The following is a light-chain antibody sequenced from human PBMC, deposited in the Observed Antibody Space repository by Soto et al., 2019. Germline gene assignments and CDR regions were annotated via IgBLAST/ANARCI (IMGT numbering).Light chain of an antibody. CDR2: NNN. V-gene: IGLV1-44*01. J-gene: IGLJ1*01. Sequence: QSVLTQPPSASGTPGQTVTISCSGGSSNIGSNIVNWYQQLPGTAPKLLIYNNNERPSGVPDRFSGSKSGTSASMAISGLQSEDEADYYCAAWDDSLNGRYVFGTGTKVTVL. CDR3: AAWDDSLNGRYV. CDR1: SSNIGSNI.